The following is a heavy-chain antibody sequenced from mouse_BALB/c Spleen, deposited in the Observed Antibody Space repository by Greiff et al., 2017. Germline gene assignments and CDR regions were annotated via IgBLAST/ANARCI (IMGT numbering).Heavy chain of an antibody. CDR2: ISSGGSYT. J-gene: IGHJ1*01. CDR1: GFTFSSYA. CDR3: ARDLGGSSPNWYFEV. Sequence: DVQLVESGGGLVKPGGSLKLSCAASGFTFSSYAMSWVRQSPEKRLEWVAEISSGGSYTYYPDTVTGRFTISRDNAKNTLYLEMSSLRSEDTAMYYCARDLGGSSPNWYFEVWGAGTTVTVSS. V-gene: IGHV5-9-4*01. D-gene: IGHD1-1*01.